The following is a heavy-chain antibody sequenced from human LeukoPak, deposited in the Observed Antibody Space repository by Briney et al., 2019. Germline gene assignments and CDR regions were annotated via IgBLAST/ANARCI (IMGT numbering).Heavy chain of an antibody. J-gene: IGHJ4*02. D-gene: IGHD2-2*01. Sequence: GGSLRLSCAASGFTFSNYAMSWVRQAPGKGLEWVSAISDSGGSTYYADSVKGRFTVSRDNSKNTLYLQMNSLRAEDTAVYYCAAMGSASDWGQGTLVTVSS. CDR2: ISDSGGST. CDR3: AAMGSASD. V-gene: IGHV3-23*01. CDR1: GFTFSNYA.